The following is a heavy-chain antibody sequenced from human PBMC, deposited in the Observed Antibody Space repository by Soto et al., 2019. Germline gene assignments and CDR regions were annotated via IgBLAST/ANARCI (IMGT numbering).Heavy chain of an antibody. D-gene: IGHD4-17*01. V-gene: IGHV4-31*03. Sequence: SETLSLTCTVSGGSISSGGYYWSWIRQHPGKGLEWIGYIYYSGSTYYNPSLKSRVTISVDTSKNQFSLKLSSVTAADTAVYYCARSRTTVTTIEYFQHWGQGTLVTVSS. CDR1: GGSISSGGYY. J-gene: IGHJ1*01. CDR2: IYYSGST. CDR3: ARSRTTVTTIEYFQH.